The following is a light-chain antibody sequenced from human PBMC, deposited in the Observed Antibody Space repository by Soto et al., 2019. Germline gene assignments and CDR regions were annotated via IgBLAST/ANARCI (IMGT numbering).Light chain of an antibody. V-gene: IGKV3-20*01. CDR1: QSVSSSY. CDR3: QQFGSSSWT. Sequence: ESVLTQSPGTLSLSPGEKATLSCRASQSVSSSYLAWYQQKPGQAPRLLIYGASSRATGIPDRFSGSGSGTDFTLNVSRLEREDFAVYYCQQFGSSSWTFGQGTKVEIK. J-gene: IGKJ1*01. CDR2: GAS.